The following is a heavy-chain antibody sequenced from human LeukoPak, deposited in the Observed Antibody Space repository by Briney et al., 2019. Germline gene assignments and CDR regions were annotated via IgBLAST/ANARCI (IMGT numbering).Heavy chain of an antibody. CDR1: GFTFSSYS. CDR2: ISSSGSTI. CDR3: ARTRGDYGDYAGY. Sequence: PGGSLRLSCAASGFTFSSYSMNWVRQAAGKGLEWVSYISSSGSTIYYADSVKGRFTISRDNAKNSLYLQMNSLRAEDTAVYYCARTRGDYGDYAGYWGQGTLVTVSS. D-gene: IGHD4-17*01. J-gene: IGHJ4*02. V-gene: IGHV3-48*04.